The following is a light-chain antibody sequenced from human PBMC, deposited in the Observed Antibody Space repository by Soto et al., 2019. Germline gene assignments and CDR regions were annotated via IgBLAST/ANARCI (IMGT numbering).Light chain of an antibody. Sequence: QSVLRQPPSVSAAPGQKVTSSCSGSSSNIGGNSVSWYQQLPGTAPKLLIYDDNKRPSGIPDRFSGSKSGTSATLGITGFQTGDEADYYCGSWDSSLSAYVFGTVTKVTVL. CDR2: DDN. J-gene: IGLJ1*01. CDR1: SSNIGGNS. V-gene: IGLV1-51*01. CDR3: GSWDSSLSAYV.